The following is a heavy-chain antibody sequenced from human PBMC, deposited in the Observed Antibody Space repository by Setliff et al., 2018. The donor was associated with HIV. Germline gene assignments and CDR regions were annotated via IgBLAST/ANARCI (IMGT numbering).Heavy chain of an antibody. V-gene: IGHV3-74*01. CDR3: SRHLGYCSTTNSC. Sequence: GGSLRLSCAASGFTFTSYWMHWVRQVPGKGPVWVSCISNDETTTNYADSVKGRFTVSRDNSKNTLYLQMNSLRGEDTAVYYCSRHLGYCSTTNSCWGQGTPVTVSS. D-gene: IGHD2-2*03. CDR1: GFTFTSYW. J-gene: IGHJ4*02. CDR2: ISNDETTT.